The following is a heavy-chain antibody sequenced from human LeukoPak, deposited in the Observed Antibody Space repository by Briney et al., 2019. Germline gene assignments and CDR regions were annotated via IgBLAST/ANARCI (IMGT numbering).Heavy chain of an antibody. CDR3: ARADRGDYMFDY. CDR2: INPNSGGT. J-gene: IGHJ4*02. V-gene: IGHV1-2*02. CDR1: EYTFTYYY. D-gene: IGHD4-17*01. Sequence: ASVKVSCKTSEYTFTYYYMHWVRQAPGQGLEWMGWINPNSGGTNDAQKFQGRVTMTRDTSSSTVYMELSRLTSDDTAVYYCARADRGDYMFDYWGQGTLVTVSS.